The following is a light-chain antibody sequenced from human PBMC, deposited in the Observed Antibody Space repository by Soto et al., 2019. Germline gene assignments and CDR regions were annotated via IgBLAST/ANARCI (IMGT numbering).Light chain of an antibody. CDR1: QSVSSN. J-gene: IGKJ2*01. CDR2: DTS. Sequence: EIVMTQSPATLSLSPGERATLSCRASQSVSSNLDCYQQKAGQGPRLLIYDTSTRASGVPARFSGSGSGTEFTLTISSLQSEDFAVYYCQQYKNWPPYTFGQGTKLEIK. CDR3: QQYKNWPPYT. V-gene: IGKV3-15*01.